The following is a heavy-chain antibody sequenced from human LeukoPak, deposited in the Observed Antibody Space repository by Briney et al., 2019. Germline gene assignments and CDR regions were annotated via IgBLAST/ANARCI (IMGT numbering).Heavy chain of an antibody. CDR2: IKSKTDGETT. Sequence: KTGGSLRLSCAASGFIFSNAWMSWVRQAPGKGLEWVGRIKSKTDGETTDYAAPVKGRFTISRDDSKNTLYLQMNSLKTEDTAVYYCTTAGYCSSTSCYAGLDYWGQGTLVTASS. D-gene: IGHD2-2*01. V-gene: IGHV3-15*01. CDR3: TTAGYCSSTSCYAGLDY. CDR1: GFIFSNAW. J-gene: IGHJ4*02.